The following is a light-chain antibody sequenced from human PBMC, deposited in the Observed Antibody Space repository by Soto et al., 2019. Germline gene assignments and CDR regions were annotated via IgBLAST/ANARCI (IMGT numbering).Light chain of an antibody. CDR1: QSVRTY. Sequence: EIVLTKSPATLSFSPGERATLSCRASQSVRTYLAWYQQNPGQAPRLLIYDASNRATDIPDRFSGSGSGTDFTLTISSLDPEDFAVYYCHQRSKWPLTFGGGTKVEIK. CDR2: DAS. CDR3: HQRSKWPLT. J-gene: IGKJ4*01. V-gene: IGKV3-11*01.